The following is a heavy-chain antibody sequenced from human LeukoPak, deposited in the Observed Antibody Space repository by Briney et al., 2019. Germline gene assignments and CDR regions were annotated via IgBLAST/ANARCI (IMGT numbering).Heavy chain of an antibody. CDR2: MYYSGST. D-gene: IGHD5-18*01. J-gene: IGHJ4*02. CDR3: ARHRGNSYGPIDY. V-gene: IGHV4-39*01. Sequence: SETLSLTCTVSGGSISSIGYYWGWIRQPPGKGLEGIGSMYYSGSTYYNPSLKSRVTIPVDTSKNQFSLQLSSVTAADTAVYYCARHRGNSYGPIDYWGQGTLVTVSS. CDR1: GGSISSIGYY.